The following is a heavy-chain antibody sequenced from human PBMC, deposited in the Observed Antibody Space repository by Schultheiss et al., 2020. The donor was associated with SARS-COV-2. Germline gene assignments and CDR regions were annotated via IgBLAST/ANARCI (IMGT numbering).Heavy chain of an antibody. CDR3: ARTVGDSSGYRFDY. D-gene: IGHD3-22*01. CDR2: IYYSGST. J-gene: IGHJ4*02. V-gene: IGHV4-31*03. Sequence: SETLSLTCTVSGGSISSGGYYWSWIRQHPGKGLGWNGYIYYSGSTYYNPSLKSRVTISVDTYKNQFSLKLSSVTAADTAVYYSARTVGDSSGYRFDYWGQGTLVTVSS. CDR1: GGSISSGGYY.